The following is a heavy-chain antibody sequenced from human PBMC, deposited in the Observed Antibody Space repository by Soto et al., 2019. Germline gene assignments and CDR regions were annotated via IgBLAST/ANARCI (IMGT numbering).Heavy chain of an antibody. V-gene: IGHV4-39*01. D-gene: IGHD2-21*02. CDR3: ASLPTLVVVTAKGNWFDP. CDR2: IYYSGST. Sequence: QLQLQESGPGLVKPSETLSLTCTVSGGSISSSSYYWGWIRQPPGKGLEWIGSIYYSGSTYYNPSLKSRVTISVDTSKNQFSLKLSSVTAADTAVYYCASLPTLVVVTAKGNWFDPWGQGTLVTVSS. J-gene: IGHJ5*02. CDR1: GGSISSSSYY.